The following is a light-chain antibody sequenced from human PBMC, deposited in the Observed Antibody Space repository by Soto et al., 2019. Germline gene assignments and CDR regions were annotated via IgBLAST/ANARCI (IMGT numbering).Light chain of an antibody. J-gene: IGKJ1*01. Sequence: EIVMTQSPATLSVSPGEGATLSCRASQTVTHNLAWYQQKPGQAPRLLIYGASTRATGIPARFSGSGSGTEFTLTISSLQSEDFAVYYCQQYNNWPRTFGQGTKVEIK. V-gene: IGKV3-15*01. CDR3: QQYNNWPRT. CDR1: QTVTHN. CDR2: GAS.